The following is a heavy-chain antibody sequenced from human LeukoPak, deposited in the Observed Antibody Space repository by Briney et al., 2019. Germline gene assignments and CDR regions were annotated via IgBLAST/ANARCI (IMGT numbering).Heavy chain of an antibody. J-gene: IGHJ4*02. CDR1: GFTFSSYG. Sequence: GGSLRLSCAASGFTFSSYGMHWVRQAPGKGLEWVAVISYDGSNKYYADSVKGRFTISRDNSKNTLYLQMNSLRAEDTAMYYCAKDPGAYCGGDCPYYFDYWGQGTLVTVSS. D-gene: IGHD2-21*02. CDR3: AKDPGAYCGGDCPYYFDY. CDR2: ISYDGSNK. V-gene: IGHV3-30*18.